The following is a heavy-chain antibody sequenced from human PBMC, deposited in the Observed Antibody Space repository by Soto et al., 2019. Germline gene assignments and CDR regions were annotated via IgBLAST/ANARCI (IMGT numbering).Heavy chain of an antibody. CDR1: GYSFTSCW. Sequence: GESLKISCKGSGYSFTSCWIGWVRQMPGKGLEWMGIIYPGDSDTRYSPSFQGQVTISADKSISTAYLQWSSLKASDTAMYYCARRGVTTVTTGYYYYGMDVWGQGTTVTVSS. CDR3: ARRGVTTVTTGYYYYGMDV. V-gene: IGHV5-51*01. CDR2: IYPGDSDT. D-gene: IGHD4-4*01. J-gene: IGHJ6*02.